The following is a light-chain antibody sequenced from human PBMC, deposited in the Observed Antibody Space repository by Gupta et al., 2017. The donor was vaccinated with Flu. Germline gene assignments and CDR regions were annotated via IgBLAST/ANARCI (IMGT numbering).Light chain of an antibody. CDR2: DAS. V-gene: IGKV3-11*01. J-gene: IGKJ5*01. CDR1: QSVSTY. Sequence: EIVLTQSPATLSLSPGERATLSCRASQSVSTYLAWYQQKPGQAPRLLIYDASNRDTGIPARFSGSGSGKDLPLTISSREQEDFAVYYSQQLSNWPPITFGQGTXLEIK. CDR3: QQLSNWPPIT.